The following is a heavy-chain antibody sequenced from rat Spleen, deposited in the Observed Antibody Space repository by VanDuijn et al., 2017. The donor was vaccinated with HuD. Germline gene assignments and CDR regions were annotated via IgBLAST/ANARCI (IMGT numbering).Heavy chain of an antibody. V-gene: IGHV5-20*01. D-gene: IGHD1-1*01. CDR3: TTEGHYYSGPFDY. CDR1: GFTFSNYG. Sequence: EVQLVESGGGLVQPGRSMKLSCAASGFTFSNYGMAWVRQAPKKGLEWVAYISYDGGSTYYRDPVKGRFTISRDNAKSTLYLQMDSLRSEDTATYYCTTEGHYYSGPFDYWGQGVMVTVSS. CDR2: ISYDGGST. J-gene: IGHJ2*01.